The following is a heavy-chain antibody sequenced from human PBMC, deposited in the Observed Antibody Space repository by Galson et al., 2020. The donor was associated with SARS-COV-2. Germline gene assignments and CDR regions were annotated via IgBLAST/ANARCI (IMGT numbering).Heavy chain of an antibody. Sequence: ASVKVSCKAIGYNFADSDIHWVRQAPGQGFQWMGKIRPSTGVTQYAQRFQGRVSVTMDRATGTVYMQLSRLTSDDTAVYYCTRDRQHRDFEIWGEGAMVTVSS. D-gene: IGHD1-1*01. V-gene: IGHV1-2*02. CDR1: GYNFADSD. CDR2: IRPSTGVT. CDR3: TRDRQHRDFEI. J-gene: IGHJ3*02.